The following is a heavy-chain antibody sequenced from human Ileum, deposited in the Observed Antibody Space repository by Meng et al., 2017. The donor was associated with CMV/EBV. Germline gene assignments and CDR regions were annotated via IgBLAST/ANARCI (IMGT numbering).Heavy chain of an antibody. CDR1: GFTFSNAW. J-gene: IGHJ4*02. CDR3: TTGRKVGATGVIFDY. V-gene: IGHV3-15*01. D-gene: IGHD1-26*01. CDR2: IKSKTDGGTT. Sequence: GESLKISCAASGFTFSNAWMSWVRQAPGKGLEWVGRIKSKTDGGTTDYAAPVKGRFTISRDDSKNTLYLQMNSLKTEDTAVYYCTTGRKVGATGVIFDYWGQGTLVTVSS.